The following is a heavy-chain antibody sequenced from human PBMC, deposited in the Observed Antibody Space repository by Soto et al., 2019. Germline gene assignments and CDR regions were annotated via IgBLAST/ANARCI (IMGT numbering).Heavy chain of an antibody. CDR1: GGTFSSYA. J-gene: IGHJ6*02. Sequence: ASVKVSCKASGGTFSSYAISWVRQAPGQGLEWMGGLIPILGIANYAQKFQGRVTITADKSTSTAYMELSSLRSEDTAVYYCATAQSDIVVVTAAPYGMDVWGQGTTVTVSS. D-gene: IGHD2-21*02. CDR2: LIPILGIA. V-gene: IGHV1-69*10. CDR3: ATAQSDIVVVTAAPYGMDV.